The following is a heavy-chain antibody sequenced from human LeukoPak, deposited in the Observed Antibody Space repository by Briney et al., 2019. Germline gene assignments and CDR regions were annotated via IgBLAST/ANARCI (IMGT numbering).Heavy chain of an antibody. V-gene: IGHV1-8*01. Sequence: ASVKVSCKASGHTFTSYDINWVRRATGQGLEWMGWMNPNSGNTGYAQKFQGRVTMTRNTSISTAYMELSSLRSEDTAVYYCARGRDWRYNWIDPSDQGTLVTVSS. J-gene: IGHJ5*02. CDR2: MNPNSGNT. D-gene: IGHD3-3*01. CDR3: ARGRDWRYNWIDP. CDR1: GHTFTSYD.